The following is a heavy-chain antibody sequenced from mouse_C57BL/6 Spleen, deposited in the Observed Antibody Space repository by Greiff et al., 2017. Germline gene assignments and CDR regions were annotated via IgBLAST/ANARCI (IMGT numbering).Heavy chain of an antibody. Sequence: VKLQESGPELVKPGASVKISCKASGYAFSSSWMNWVKQRPGKGLEWIGRIYPGDGDTKYNGKFKGKATLTADKSSSTAYMPLSSLTSEDSAVYFCARRGNSSGYVLFDYWGQGTTLTVSS. J-gene: IGHJ2*01. V-gene: IGHV1-82*01. D-gene: IGHD3-2*02. CDR2: IYPGDGDT. CDR1: GYAFSSSW. CDR3: ARRGNSSGYVLFDY.